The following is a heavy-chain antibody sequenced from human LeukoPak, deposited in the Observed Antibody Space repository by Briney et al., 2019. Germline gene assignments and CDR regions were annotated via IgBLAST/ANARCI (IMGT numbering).Heavy chain of an antibody. J-gene: IGHJ6*03. CDR3: ARVPEVWLEAVGYYMDV. V-gene: IGHV3-11*04. D-gene: IGHD3-10*01. CDR2: ISSSGSTI. CDR1: GFTFSDYY. Sequence: PGGSLRLSCAASGFTFSDYYMSWIRQSPGKGLEWVSYISSSGSTIYYADSVKGRFTISRDNAKNSLYLQMNSLRAEDTTVYYCARVPEVWLEAVGYYMDVWGKGTTVTVSS.